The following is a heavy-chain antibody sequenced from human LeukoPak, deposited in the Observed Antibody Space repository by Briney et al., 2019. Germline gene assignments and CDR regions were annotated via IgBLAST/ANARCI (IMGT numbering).Heavy chain of an antibody. Sequence: GGSLRLSCAASGFTFSSYGMHWVRQAPGKGLEWVAFIRYDGSNKYYADSVKGRFTISRDNAKSSLYLQMNSLRAEDTAVYYCARDQQELEGYFDYWGQGTLVTVSS. CDR1: GFTFSSYG. CDR3: ARDQQELEGYFDY. CDR2: IRYDGSNK. V-gene: IGHV3-30*02. J-gene: IGHJ4*02. D-gene: IGHD6-13*01.